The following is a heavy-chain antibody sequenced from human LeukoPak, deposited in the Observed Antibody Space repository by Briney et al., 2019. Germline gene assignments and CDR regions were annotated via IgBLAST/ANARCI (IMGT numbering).Heavy chain of an antibody. Sequence: PGGSLRLSCAASGFTFSSYWMHWVRHAPGKGLVWVSRIKSDGSSTSYADSVKGRFTTSRDNAKNSLYLQMNSLRAEDTALYYCARVRGLDDSSGTEDAFDIWGQGTMVTVSS. CDR2: IKSDGSST. D-gene: IGHD3-22*01. CDR1: GFTFSSYW. V-gene: IGHV3-74*01. J-gene: IGHJ3*02. CDR3: ARVRGLDDSSGTEDAFDI.